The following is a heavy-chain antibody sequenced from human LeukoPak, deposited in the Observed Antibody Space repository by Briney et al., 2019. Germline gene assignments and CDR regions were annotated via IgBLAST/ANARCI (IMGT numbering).Heavy chain of an antibody. CDR2: IYYSGST. J-gene: IGHJ5*02. D-gene: IGHD3-9*01. CDR1: GGSISSSSYY. CDR3: ASQIDPWAPFDP. V-gene: IGHV4-39*01. Sequence: SSETLSLTCTVSGGSISSSSYYWGWIRQPPGKGLEWIGSIYYSGSTYYNPSLKSRVTISVDTSKNQFSLKLSSVTAADTAVYYCASQIDPWAPFDPWGQGTLVTVSS.